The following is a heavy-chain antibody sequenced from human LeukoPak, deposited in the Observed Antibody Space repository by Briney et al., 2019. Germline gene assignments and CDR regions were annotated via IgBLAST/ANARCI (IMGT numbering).Heavy chain of an antibody. J-gene: IGHJ4*02. CDR1: GGTFSSYA. CDR2: IIPIFGTA. CDR3: AREPLQPDGDGAVDY. V-gene: IGHV1-69*06. D-gene: IGHD7-27*01. Sequence: SVKVSCKASGGTFSSYAISWVRQAPGQGLEWMGRIIPIFGTANYAQKFQGRVTITADKSTSTAYMELSSLRSEDTAVYYCAREPLQPDGDGAVDYWGQGTLVTVSS.